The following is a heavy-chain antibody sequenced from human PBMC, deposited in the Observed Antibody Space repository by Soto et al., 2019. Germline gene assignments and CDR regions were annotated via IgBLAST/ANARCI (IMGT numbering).Heavy chain of an antibody. CDR1: GFTFSSYA. J-gene: IGHJ5*02. CDR2: ISGSGGST. Sequence: GGSLRLSCAASGFTFSSYAMSWVRQAPGKGLEWVSAISGSGGSTYYADSVKGRFTISRDNSKNTLYLQMNSLRAEDTAVYYCANTGPLLRYFDWFPRENNWFDPWGQGTLVTVSS. V-gene: IGHV3-23*01. CDR3: ANTGPLLRYFDWFPRENNWFDP. D-gene: IGHD3-9*01.